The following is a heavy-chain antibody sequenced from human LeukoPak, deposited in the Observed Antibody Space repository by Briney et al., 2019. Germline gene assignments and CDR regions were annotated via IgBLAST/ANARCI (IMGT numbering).Heavy chain of an antibody. V-gene: IGHV1-8*01. CDR1: GYTFTSYD. J-gene: IGHJ5*02. D-gene: IGHD3-3*01. CDR2: MNPNSGNT. Sequence: GASVKVSCKASGYTFTSYDINWVRQATGQGLEWMGWMNPNSGNTGYAQKFQGRVTMTRNTSISTAYMELSSLRSEDTAVYYCARGLRITTFGVVIGRNWFDPWGQGTLVTVSS. CDR3: ARGLRITTFGVVIGRNWFDP.